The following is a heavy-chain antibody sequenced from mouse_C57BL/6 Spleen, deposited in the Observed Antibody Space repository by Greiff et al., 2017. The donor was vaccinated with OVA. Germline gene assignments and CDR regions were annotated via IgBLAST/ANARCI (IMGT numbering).Heavy chain of an antibody. J-gene: IGHJ1*03. CDR3: ARSYYGYDYWYFDV. V-gene: IGHV1-80*01. CDR2: IYPGDGDT. D-gene: IGHD2-2*01. Sequence: VQLQESGAELVKPGASVKISCKASGYAFSSYWMNWVKQRPGKGLEWIGQIYPGDGDTNYNGKFKGKATLTADKSSSTAYTQLSSLTSADSAVYFCARSYYGYDYWYFDVWGTGTTVTVSS. CDR1: GYAFSSYW.